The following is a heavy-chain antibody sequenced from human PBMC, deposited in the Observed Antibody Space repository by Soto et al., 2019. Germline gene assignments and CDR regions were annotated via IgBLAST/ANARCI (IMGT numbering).Heavy chain of an antibody. CDR3: SPSGHLISLGDY. D-gene: IGHD2-8*01. J-gene: IGHJ4*02. CDR1: GYTFTSYY. V-gene: IGHV1-46*03. CDR2: INPSGGST. Sequence: QVQLVQSGAEVKKPGASVKVSCKASGYTFTSYYMHWVRQAPGQGLEWMGIINPSGGSTSYAQKFQGRGTMTRDTSTSTFYIELSSLRSEDTAVYYCSPSGHLISLGDYWGQGTLVTVSS.